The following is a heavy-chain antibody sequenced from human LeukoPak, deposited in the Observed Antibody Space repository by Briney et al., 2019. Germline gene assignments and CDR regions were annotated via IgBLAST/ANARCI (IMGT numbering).Heavy chain of an antibody. Sequence: GGSLRLACAASGFTVSSNCMSWVRQAPGKGLEWVSVIYTGGDTYYADSVKGRFTISRDNSKNTLYLQMNSLRAEDTAVYYCARERRGYSLGFDYWGQGTLVTVSS. J-gene: IGHJ4*02. CDR2: IYTGGDT. D-gene: IGHD5-18*01. CDR1: GFTVSSNC. CDR3: ARERRGYSLGFDY. V-gene: IGHV3-53*01.